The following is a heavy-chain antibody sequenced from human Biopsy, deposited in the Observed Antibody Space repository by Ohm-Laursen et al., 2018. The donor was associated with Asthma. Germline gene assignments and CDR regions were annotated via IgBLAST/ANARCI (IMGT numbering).Heavy chain of an antibody. J-gene: IGHJ4*02. V-gene: IGHV3-30-3*01. D-gene: IGHD6-19*01. CDR3: AREGIAVAHFDY. CDR2: ISYDGSNK. Sequence: SLRLPCTASGFTFSSYAMHWVRQAPGKGLEWVAVISYDGSNKYYADSVKGRFTISRDNSKNTLYLQMNSLRAEDTAVYYCAREGIAVAHFDYWGQGTLATVSS. CDR1: GFTFSSYA.